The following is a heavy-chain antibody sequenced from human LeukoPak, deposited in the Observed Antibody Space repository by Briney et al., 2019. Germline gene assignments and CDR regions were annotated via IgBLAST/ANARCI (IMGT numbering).Heavy chain of an antibody. V-gene: IGHV3-74*01. J-gene: IGHJ6*03. Sequence: GASLRLSCAASGFTLRNYWMHWVRQTPGKGLLWVSRINGDGTSATYAGSVKGRFTISRDNAKNTLYLQMNSLRAEDTAVYYCARVAYCGGDCYSLDYYYMDVWGKGTTVTVSS. CDR2: INGDGTSA. D-gene: IGHD2-21*02. CDR1: GFTLRNYW. CDR3: ARVAYCGGDCYSLDYYYMDV.